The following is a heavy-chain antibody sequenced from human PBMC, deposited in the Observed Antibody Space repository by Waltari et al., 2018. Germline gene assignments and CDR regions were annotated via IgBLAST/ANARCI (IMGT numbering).Heavy chain of an antibody. Sequence: EVQLVESGGGLVQPGGSLRLSCAASGFTFSSYSMNWVRQAQGKWLVGVSYISSSRSTIYYADSVKGRFTISRDKAKNSLYLQMNSLRAEDTAVYYCARDLGWLQLPDYWGQGTLVTVSS. D-gene: IGHD5-12*01. V-gene: IGHV3-48*01. CDR3: ARDLGWLQLPDY. CDR1: GFTFSSYS. CDR2: ISSSRSTI. J-gene: IGHJ4*02.